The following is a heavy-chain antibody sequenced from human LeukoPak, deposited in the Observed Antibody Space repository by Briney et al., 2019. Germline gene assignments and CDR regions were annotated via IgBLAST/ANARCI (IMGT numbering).Heavy chain of an antibody. CDR3: ARKLGGTYYYDSSGFDY. CDR1: GGSISSSSYY. CDR2: IYYSGST. D-gene: IGHD3-22*01. J-gene: IGHJ4*02. V-gene: IGHV4-39*07. Sequence: SETLSLTCTVSGGSISSSSYYWGWIRQPPGKGLEWIGNIYYSGSTYYNPSLKSRVTISVDTSKNQFSLKLSSVTAADTAVYYCARKLGGTYYYDSSGFDYWGQGTLVTVSS.